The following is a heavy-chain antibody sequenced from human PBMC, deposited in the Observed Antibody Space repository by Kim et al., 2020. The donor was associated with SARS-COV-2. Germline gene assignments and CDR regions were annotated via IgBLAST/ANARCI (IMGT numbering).Heavy chain of an antibody. Sequence: GGSLTLSCAASGFTFSSYAMSWVRQAPGKGLEWVSAISGSGGSTYYADSVKGWFTISRDNSKNTLYLQMNSLRAEDTAVYYCAKDTQWLGRGDAFDIWGQGTMVTVSS. V-gene: IGHV3-23*01. CDR1: GFTFSSYA. CDR2: ISGSGGST. CDR3: AKDTQWLGRGDAFDI. D-gene: IGHD6-19*01. J-gene: IGHJ3*02.